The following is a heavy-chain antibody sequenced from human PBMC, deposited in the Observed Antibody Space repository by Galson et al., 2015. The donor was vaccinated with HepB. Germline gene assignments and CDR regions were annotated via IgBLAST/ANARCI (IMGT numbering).Heavy chain of an antibody. D-gene: IGHD3-22*01. CDR1: GYTFTSYW. CDR3: ARIKGHYYDSSGRAFDI. CDR2: IDPSGSYA. Sequence: QSGAEVKEPGESLRISCQGSGYTFTSYWITWVRQMPGKGLEWIGRIDPSGSYADYSPSFEGHVTISADKSISTAYLQWSGLKASDTAMYYCARIKGHYYDSSGRAFDIWGQGTMVTVSS. J-gene: IGHJ3*02. V-gene: IGHV5-10-1*01.